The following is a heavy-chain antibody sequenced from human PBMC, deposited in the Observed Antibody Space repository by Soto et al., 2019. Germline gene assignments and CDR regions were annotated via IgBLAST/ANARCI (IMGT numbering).Heavy chain of an antibody. Sequence: SXKVSCKASGFTXITSALGLVRQAPGQGLEWSGRVSPYNGGTNYAQKFQGRVTITTYTSTNTAYIDLRSLKSYDTAVYFCARDFLTRLSWGSTTSHYSNYYMEVWGQGTTGTVS. V-gene: IGHV1-18*01. CDR1: GFTXITSA. D-gene: IGHD3-9*01. CDR2: VSPYNGGT. CDR3: ARDFLTRLSWGSTTSHYSNYYMEV. J-gene: IGHJ6*02.